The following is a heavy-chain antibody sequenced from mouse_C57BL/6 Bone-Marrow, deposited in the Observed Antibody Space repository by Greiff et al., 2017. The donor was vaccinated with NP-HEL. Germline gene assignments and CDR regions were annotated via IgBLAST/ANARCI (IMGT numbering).Heavy chain of an antibody. V-gene: IGHV1-64*01. CDR3: ARHYYGSSVYFDV. CDR1: GYTFTSYW. CDR2: IHPNSGST. Sequence: QVQLQQPGAELVKPGASVKLSCKASGYTFTSYWMHWVKQRPGQGLEWIGMIHPNSGSTNYNEKFKSKATLTVDKSSSTAYMQLSSLTSEDSAVYYCARHYYGSSVYFDVWGTGTTVTVSS. D-gene: IGHD1-1*01. J-gene: IGHJ1*03.